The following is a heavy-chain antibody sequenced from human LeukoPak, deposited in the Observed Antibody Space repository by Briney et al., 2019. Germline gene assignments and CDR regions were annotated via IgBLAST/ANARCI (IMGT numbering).Heavy chain of an antibody. CDR1: GFTFSNVW. CDR2: IKSKTDGGTT. D-gene: IGHD6-13*01. Sequence: GGSLRLSCAASGFTFSNVWMNWVRQAPGKGLEWVGRIKSKTDGGTTDYAAPVKGRFMISRDDSKNTLYLQMNGLKTEDTAVYYCSTPIAAAGTRAFDIWGQGTMVIVSS. CDR3: STPIAAAGTRAFDI. V-gene: IGHV3-15*01. J-gene: IGHJ3*02.